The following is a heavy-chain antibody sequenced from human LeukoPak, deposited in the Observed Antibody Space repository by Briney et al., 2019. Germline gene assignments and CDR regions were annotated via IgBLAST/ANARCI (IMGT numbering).Heavy chain of an antibody. V-gene: IGHV4-39*07. D-gene: IGHD4-17*01. CDR3: ARGTTVTKRYYFDY. CDR2: IYYSGST. CDR1: GGSISSSSYY. Sequence: SETLSLTCTVSGGSISSSSYYWGWIRQPPGKGLEWIGSIYYSGSTYYNPSLKSRVTISVDTSKNQSSLKLSSVTAADTAVYYCARGTTVTKRYYFDYWGQGALVTVSS. J-gene: IGHJ4*02.